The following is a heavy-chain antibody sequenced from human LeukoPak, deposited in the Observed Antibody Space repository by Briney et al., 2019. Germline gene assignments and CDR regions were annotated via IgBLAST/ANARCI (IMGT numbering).Heavy chain of an antibody. D-gene: IGHD6-13*01. J-gene: IGHJ4*02. CDR3: AKPREYSSTWFGVDH. Sequence: PGGSLRLSCAASGFTFSSYAMSWVRQAPGKGLEWVSLISGSGGTTYYADSVKGRFTISRDNSKNTLFLQMYSLRAEDTAAYYCAKPREYSSTWFGVDHWGQGSLVTVSS. CDR1: GFTFSSYA. CDR2: ISGSGGTT. V-gene: IGHV3-23*01.